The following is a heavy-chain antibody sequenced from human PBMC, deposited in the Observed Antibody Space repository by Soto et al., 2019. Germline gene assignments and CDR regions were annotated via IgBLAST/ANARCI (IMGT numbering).Heavy chain of an antibody. CDR2: IYHSGST. V-gene: IGHV4-59*04. J-gene: IGHJ4*02. D-gene: IGHD5-12*01. Sequence: SETLSLTCTVSGGSISSYSWSWIRQPPGKGLEWIGYIYHSGSTYYNPSLKSRVTISVDRSKNQFSLKLSSVTAADTAVYYCAAGGGLPRYYWGQGTLVTVS. CDR3: AAGGGLPRYY. CDR1: GGSISSYS.